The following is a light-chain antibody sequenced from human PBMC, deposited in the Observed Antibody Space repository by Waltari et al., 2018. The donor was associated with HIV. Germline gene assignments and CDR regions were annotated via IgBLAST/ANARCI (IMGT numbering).Light chain of an antibody. Sequence: QSALTQPASVSGSPGQSIPIPCTGTSRYVGSYNLVSWYQQHPGKAPKLMIYEGSKRPSGVSNRFSGSKSGNTASLTISGLQAEDEADYYCCSYAGSSTLVFGGGTKLTVL. CDR3: CSYAGSSTLV. J-gene: IGLJ3*02. CDR1: SRYVGSYNL. V-gene: IGLV2-23*01. CDR2: EGS.